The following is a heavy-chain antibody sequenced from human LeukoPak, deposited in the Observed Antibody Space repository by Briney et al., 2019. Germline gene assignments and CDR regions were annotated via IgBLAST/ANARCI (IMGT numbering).Heavy chain of an antibody. CDR1: GGSISSYY. CDR3: ARVNNMDTAMVFAFDI. V-gene: IGHV4-59*01. Sequence: PSETLSLTCTVSGGSISSYYWSWIRQPPGKGLEWIGYIYYSGSTNYNPSLKSRVTISVDTSKNQFSLKLSSVTAADTAVYYCARVNNMDTAMVFAFDIWGQGTMVTVSS. CDR2: IYYSGST. D-gene: IGHD5-18*01. J-gene: IGHJ3*02.